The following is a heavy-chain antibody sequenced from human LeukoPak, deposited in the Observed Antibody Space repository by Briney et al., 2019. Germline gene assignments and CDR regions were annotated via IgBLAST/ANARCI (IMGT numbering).Heavy chain of an antibody. J-gene: IGHJ4*02. CDR3: TRWGLGPSFDY. CDR2: ISGGSDYI. Sequence: PGGSLRLSCAASGFTFSSYAMHWVRQAPGKGLEWVSYISGGSDYIFYTDSVKGRFSISRDNAKKSLYLQLNSLRVEDTAVYYCTRWGLGPSFDYWGQGTRVTVSS. D-gene: IGHD1-26*01. V-gene: IGHV3-21*01. CDR1: GFTFSSYA.